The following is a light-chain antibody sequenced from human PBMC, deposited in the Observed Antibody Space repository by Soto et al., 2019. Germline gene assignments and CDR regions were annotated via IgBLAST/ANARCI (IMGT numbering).Light chain of an antibody. V-gene: IGKV1-9*01. J-gene: IGKJ4*01. CDR1: QGISSY. CDR2: AAS. CDR3: QQLNSYPLT. Sequence: DIQLTQSPSFLSASVGDRVTITCRASQGISSYLAWYQQKPGKAPKLLIYAASTLQSGVPSRFSGSGSGTEFTLTISSLQPEDFATYYCQQLNSYPLTFGXX.